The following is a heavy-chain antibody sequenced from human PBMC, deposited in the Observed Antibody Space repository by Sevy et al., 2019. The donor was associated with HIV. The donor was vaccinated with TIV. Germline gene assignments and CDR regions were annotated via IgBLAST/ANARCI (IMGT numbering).Heavy chain of an antibody. CDR2: ILYSGST. D-gene: IGHD3-10*01. V-gene: IGHV4-59*01. Sequence: SETLSLTCTVTGDSMNTYYWAWIRQPPGKSLEWVGYILYSGSTEYSPSLKSRVTMALDKSKNEVSLRLSSVTAADTAGYYWSGVGPGDNLFDPLGSGKTGHRLL. CDR1: GDSMNTYY. CDR3: SGVGPGDNLFDP. J-gene: IGHJ5*02.